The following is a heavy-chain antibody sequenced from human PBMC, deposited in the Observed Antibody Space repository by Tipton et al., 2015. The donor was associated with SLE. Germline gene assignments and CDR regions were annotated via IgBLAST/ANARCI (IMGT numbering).Heavy chain of an antibody. Sequence: LRLSCTVSGGSISSGSYYWAWIRQPPGKGLEWIGIIYHSGTTYYNPSLKSRVTISVDTSKNQFSLRLSSVTAADTAMYYCARDLYDFWSGYTPSGAMDVWGKGTTVTVSS. D-gene: IGHD3-3*01. CDR3: ARDLYDFWSGYTPSGAMDV. V-gene: IGHV4-39*07. J-gene: IGHJ6*03. CDR1: GGSISSGSYY. CDR2: IYHSGTT.